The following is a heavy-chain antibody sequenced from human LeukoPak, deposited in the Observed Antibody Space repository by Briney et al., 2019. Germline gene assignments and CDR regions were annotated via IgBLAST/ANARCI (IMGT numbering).Heavy chain of an antibody. CDR1: GGSISSSSYY. D-gene: IGHD1-26*01. CDR3: ARAVRYSGSYYPWFDP. J-gene: IGHJ5*02. CDR2: IYYSGST. V-gene: IGHV4-39*07. Sequence: SETLSLTCTVSGGSISSSSYYWGWIRQPPGKGLEWIGSIYYSGSTYYNPSLKSRVTISVDTSKNQFSLKLSSVTAADTAVYYCARAVRYSGSYYPWFDPWGQGTLVTVSS.